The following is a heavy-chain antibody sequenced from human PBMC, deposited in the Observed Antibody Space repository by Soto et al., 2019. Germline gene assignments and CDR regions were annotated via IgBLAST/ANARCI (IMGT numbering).Heavy chain of an antibody. CDR1: GGCFRGYY. Sequence: SLTCAVYGGCFRGYYWSWIRQPPGKGLEWIGEINHSGSTNYNPSLKSRVTISVDTSKNQFSLKLSSVTAADTAVYYCARVLIRRWDKYVWGSDQTPCYYCGGIDCSGKGPTV. D-gene: IGHD3-16*02. V-gene: IGHV4-34*01. J-gene: IGHJ6*04. CDR2: INHSGST. CDR3: ARVLIRRWDKYVWGSDQTPCYYCGGIDC.